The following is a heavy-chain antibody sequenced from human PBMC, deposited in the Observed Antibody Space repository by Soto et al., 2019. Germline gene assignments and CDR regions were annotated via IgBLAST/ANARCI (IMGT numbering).Heavy chain of an antibody. CDR2: MNPNSGNT. D-gene: IGHD2-15*01. V-gene: IGHV1-8*01. Sequence: ASVTVSCTASGYTFTSYDINWVRQATGQGLEWMGWMNPNSGNTGYAQKFQGRVTMTRNTSISTAYMELSSLRSEDTAVYYCARGGYCSGGSCYSAWRGYYYMDVWGKGTTVTVSS. J-gene: IGHJ6*03. CDR3: ARGGYCSGGSCYSAWRGYYYMDV. CDR1: GYTFTSYD.